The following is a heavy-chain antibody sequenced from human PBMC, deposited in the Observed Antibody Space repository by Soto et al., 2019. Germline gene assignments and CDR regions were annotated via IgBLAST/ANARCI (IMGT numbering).Heavy chain of an antibody. CDR3: ARDLLGHDAFDI. CDR1: GGTFSSYA. J-gene: IGHJ3*02. D-gene: IGHD1-26*01. Sequence: QVQLVQSGAEVKKPGSSVKVSCKASGGTFSSYAISWVRQAPGQGLEWMGGIIPIFGTANYAQKFQGRVTITADESTSPDYMELSSLRSEDTAVYYCARDLLGHDAFDIWGQGTMVTVSS. V-gene: IGHV1-69*01. CDR2: IIPIFGTA.